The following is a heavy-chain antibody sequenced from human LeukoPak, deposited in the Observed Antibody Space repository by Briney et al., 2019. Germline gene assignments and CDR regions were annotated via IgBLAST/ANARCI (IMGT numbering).Heavy chain of an antibody. CDR2: ICSGGST. D-gene: IGHD3-22*01. J-gene: IGHJ4*02. CDR3: ARGKYYYDSSGYYPFDY. CDR1: GFTVSSNY. V-gene: IGHV3-53*04. Sequence: GGSLRLSCAASGFTVSSNYMSWVRQAPGKGLEWVSVICSGGSTYYADSVKGRFTISRHNSKNTLYLQMNSLRAEDTAVYYCARGKYYYDSSGYYPFDYWGQGTLVTVSS.